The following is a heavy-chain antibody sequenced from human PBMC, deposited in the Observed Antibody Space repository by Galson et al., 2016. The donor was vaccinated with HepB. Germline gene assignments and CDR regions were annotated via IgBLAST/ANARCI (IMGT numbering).Heavy chain of an antibody. J-gene: IGHJ4*02. CDR2: IHSDGSTT. Sequence: SLRLSCPASGFTFSSYWMQCVRQAPGKGLVWVSRIHSDGSTTSYADSVKGRFTISRDNAKNTLYLQMNSLRAEDTAVYYCTRYYDILTGYYASDYWGQGTLVTVSS. D-gene: IGHD3-9*01. CDR1: GFTFSSYW. CDR3: TRYYDILTGYYASDY. V-gene: IGHV3-74*01.